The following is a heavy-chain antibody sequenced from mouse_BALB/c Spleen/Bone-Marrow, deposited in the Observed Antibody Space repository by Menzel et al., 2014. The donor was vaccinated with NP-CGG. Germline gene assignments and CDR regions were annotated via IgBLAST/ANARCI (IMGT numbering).Heavy chain of an antibody. V-gene: IGHV5-9-4*01. J-gene: IGHJ2*01. Sequence: EVQGVESGGGLVKPGGSLKLSCAASGFTFSYYGMSWVRQSPEKRLEGGAEISSGGSYTYYPDTVTGRFTISRDNAKNTLYLEMSSLRSEDTAMYYCARDSSGYFDYWGQGTTLTVSS. D-gene: IGHD3-1*01. CDR3: ARDSSGYFDY. CDR1: GFTFSYYG. CDR2: ISSGGSYT.